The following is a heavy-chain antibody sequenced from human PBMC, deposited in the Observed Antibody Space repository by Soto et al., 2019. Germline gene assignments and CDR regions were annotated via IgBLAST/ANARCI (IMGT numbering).Heavy chain of an antibody. Sequence: ASVKVSCKASGYTFKNYGISWVRQAPGQGLEWMGWISAYNGNTNYAQKLQGRVTMTTETSTSTAYMELRSLRSDDTAVYYCARDSKEIADLPRHWGQGTLVTVSS. J-gene: IGHJ4*02. D-gene: IGHD6-6*01. CDR3: ARDSKEIADLPRH. CDR1: GYTFKNYG. V-gene: IGHV1-18*01. CDR2: ISAYNGNT.